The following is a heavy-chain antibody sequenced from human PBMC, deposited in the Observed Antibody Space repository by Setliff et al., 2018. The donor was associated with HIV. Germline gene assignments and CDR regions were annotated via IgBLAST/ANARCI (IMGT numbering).Heavy chain of an antibody. D-gene: IGHD3-22*01. CDR2: MNPNSGNT. CDR3: ARARRDSYDRGRRSHYYIDV. J-gene: IGHJ6*03. V-gene: IGHV1-8*02. CDR1: GYTFSSYD. Sequence: ASVKVSCKASGYTFSSYDSNWVRQATGQGLEWMGWMNPNSGNTGYAQKFQGRVAMTRDTSISPAYMELNNLKFEDTAVYYCARARRDSYDRGRRSHYYIDVWGKGTTVTVSS.